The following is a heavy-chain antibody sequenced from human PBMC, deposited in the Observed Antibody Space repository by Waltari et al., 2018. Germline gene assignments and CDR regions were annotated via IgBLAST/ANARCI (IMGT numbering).Heavy chain of an antibody. Sequence: QVQLQQWGAGLLKPSETLSLTCAVYGGSFSGYYWSWIRQPPGKGLEWIGEINHSGSTNYNPSLKSRVTISVDKSKNQFSLKLSSVTAADTAVYYCNTGIAVAGTDYWGQGTLVTVSS. D-gene: IGHD6-19*01. CDR1: GGSFSGYY. CDR2: INHSGST. J-gene: IGHJ4*02. V-gene: IGHV4-34*01. CDR3: NTGIAVAGTDY.